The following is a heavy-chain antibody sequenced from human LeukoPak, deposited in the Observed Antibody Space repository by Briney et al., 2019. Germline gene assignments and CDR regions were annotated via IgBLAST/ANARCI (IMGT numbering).Heavy chain of an antibody. Sequence: GASVKVSCKASGYTFTGYGISWVRQAPGQGLEWMVGIIPIFGTANYAQKFQGRVTITTDESTSTAYMELSSLRSEDTAVYYCTSNQYSSSYYYYYYYMDVWGKGTTVTVSS. J-gene: IGHJ6*03. CDR2: IIPIFGTA. D-gene: IGHD6-6*01. CDR1: GYTFTGYG. V-gene: IGHV1-69*05. CDR3: TSNQYSSSYYYYYYYMDV.